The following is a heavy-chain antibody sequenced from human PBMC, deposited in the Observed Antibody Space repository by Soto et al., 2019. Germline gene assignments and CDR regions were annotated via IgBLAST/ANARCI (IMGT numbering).Heavy chain of an antibody. J-gene: IGHJ4*02. CDR3: VFNRLQEVRGVITYFDY. Sequence: SVKVSCKASGGTFSSYAISWVRQAPGQGLEWMGGIIPIFGTANYAQKFQGRVTITADDSTSTAYMELSSLRSKDRTAYYRVFNRLQEVRGVITYFDYWGQGTLVTVSS. CDR2: IIPIFGTA. CDR1: GGTFSSYA. D-gene: IGHD3-10*01. V-gene: IGHV1-69*13.